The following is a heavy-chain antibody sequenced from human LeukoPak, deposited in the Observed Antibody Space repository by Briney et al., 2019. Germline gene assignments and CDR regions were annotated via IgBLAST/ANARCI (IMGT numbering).Heavy chain of an antibody. CDR1: GGSISSSSYY. V-gene: IGHV4-39*01. J-gene: IGHJ5*02. CDR2: IYYSRST. Sequence: PSETLSLTCTVSGGSISSSSYYWGWIRQPPGKGLEWIGSIYYSRSTYYNPSLKSRVTMSVDTSKNQFSLKLSSVTAADTAVYYCARRITIFGVVIAGWFDPWGQGTLVTVSS. D-gene: IGHD3-3*01. CDR3: ARRITIFGVVIAGWFDP.